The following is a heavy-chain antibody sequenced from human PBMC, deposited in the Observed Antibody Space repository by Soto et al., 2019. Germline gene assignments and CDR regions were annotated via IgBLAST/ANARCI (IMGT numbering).Heavy chain of an antibody. CDR1: GYTFTSYD. D-gene: IGHD6-6*01. CDR2: MNPNSGNT. J-gene: IGHJ3*02. CDR3: ARPSSIAARDAFDI. Sequence: ASVKVSCKASGYTFTSYDINWVRQATGQGLEWMGWMNPNSGNTGYAQKFQGRVTMTRNTSISTAYMELSSLRSEDTAVYYCARPSSIAARDAFDIWGQGTMVTVSS. V-gene: IGHV1-8*02.